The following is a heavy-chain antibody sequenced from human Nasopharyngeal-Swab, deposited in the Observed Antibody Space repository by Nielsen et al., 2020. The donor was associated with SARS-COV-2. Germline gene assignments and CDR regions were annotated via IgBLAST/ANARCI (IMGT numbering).Heavy chain of an antibody. CDR2: IIPIFGTA. CDR3: ARANHCSSTSCYAGARMYYYYMDV. CDR1: GGTFSSYA. V-gene: IGHV1-69*13. J-gene: IGHJ6*03. D-gene: IGHD2-2*01. Sequence: LVKVSCKASGGTFSSYAISWVRQAPGQGLEWMGGIIPIFGTANYAQKFQGRVTITADESTSTAYMELSSLRSEDTAVYYCARANHCSSTSCYAGARMYYYYMDVWGKGTTVTVSS.